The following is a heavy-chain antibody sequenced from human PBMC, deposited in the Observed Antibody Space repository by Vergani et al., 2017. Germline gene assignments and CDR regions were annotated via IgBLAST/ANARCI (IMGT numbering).Heavy chain of an antibody. V-gene: IGHV3-11*01. CDR3: ARVIVVVPAAIRRSWFDP. D-gene: IGHD2-2*02. CDR1: GFTFSDYY. CDR2: ISSSGSTI. J-gene: IGHJ5*02. Sequence: VQLVESGGGIVKPGGSLRLSCAASGFTFSDYYMSWIRQAPGKGLEWVSYISSSGSTIYYADSVKGRFTISRDNAKNSLYLQMNSLRAEDTAVYYCARVIVVVPAAIRRSWFDPWGQGTLVTVSS.